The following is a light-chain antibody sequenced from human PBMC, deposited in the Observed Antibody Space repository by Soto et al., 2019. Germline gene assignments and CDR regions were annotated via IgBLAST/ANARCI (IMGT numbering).Light chain of an antibody. CDR2: KAS. CDR1: QTIGTW. CDR3: HLYNTYSPT. J-gene: IGKJ2*01. V-gene: IGKV1-5*03. Sequence: DIQLTQSPSTLSASVGDRVIITCRASQTIGTWLAGYQERPGKATKLLIYKASTLERGVPSRFSGSGSGTEFTLSISNLQPEDFATYYCHLYNTYSPTLGQGTKLDI.